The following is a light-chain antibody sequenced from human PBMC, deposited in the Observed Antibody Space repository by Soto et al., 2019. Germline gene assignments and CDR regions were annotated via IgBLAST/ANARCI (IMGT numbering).Light chain of an antibody. Sequence: QSVLTQPASVSGSPGQSITISCTGTSSDVGGYNYVSWYQQHPGKAPKLMIYEVSNRPSGVSNRFSGSKSGNTASLTISGLQAEDEADYDCSSYTCSGTYVFGTGTKLTVL. CDR1: SSDVGGYNY. CDR2: EVS. CDR3: SSYTCSGTYV. J-gene: IGLJ1*01. V-gene: IGLV2-14*01.